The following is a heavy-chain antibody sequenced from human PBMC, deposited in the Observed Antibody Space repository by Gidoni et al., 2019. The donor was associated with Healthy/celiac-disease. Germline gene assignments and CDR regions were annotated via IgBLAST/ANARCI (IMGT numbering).Heavy chain of an antibody. CDR3: AREWSCSSTSCPLYYYGMDV. CDR1: GGSISSGGYY. V-gene: IGHV4-31*03. CDR2: LYYSGST. J-gene: IGHJ6*02. Sequence: QVQLQESGPGLVKPSQTLSLTCTVSGGSISSGGYYWSWIRQHPGKGLAWIGYLYYSGSTYYNPSLKSRVTISVDTSKNQFSLKLSSVTAADTAVYYCAREWSCSSTSCPLYYYGMDVWGQGTTVTVSS. D-gene: IGHD2-2*01.